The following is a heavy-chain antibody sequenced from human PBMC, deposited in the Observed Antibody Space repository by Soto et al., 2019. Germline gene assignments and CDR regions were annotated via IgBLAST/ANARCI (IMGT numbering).Heavy chain of an antibody. J-gene: IGHJ3*01. CDR2: INPNSGGT. Sequence: ASVKVSCKASGCTFTGYYMHWVRQAPGQGLEWMGWINPNSGGTNYAQKFQGRVTMTRDTSISTAYMELSRLRSDDTAVYFCARDDFGDLWRSPDVWGQGTMVTVSS. CDR1: GCTFTGYY. V-gene: IGHV1-2*02. CDR3: ARDDFGDLWRSPDV. D-gene: IGHD4-17*01.